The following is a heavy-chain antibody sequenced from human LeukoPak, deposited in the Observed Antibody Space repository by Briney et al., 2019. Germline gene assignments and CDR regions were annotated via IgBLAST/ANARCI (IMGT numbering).Heavy chain of an antibody. J-gene: IGHJ6*03. V-gene: IGHV1-69*06. CDR3: ARDRRYNWNYFDYYYYYMDV. CDR2: IIPIFGTA. D-gene: IGHD1-7*01. CDR1: GGTFSSYA. Sequence: AAVKVSCKASGGTFSSYAISWVRQAPGQGLDWMGGIIPIFGTANYAQKFQGRVTIAADKSTSTAYMELSSLRSEDTAVYYCARDRRYNWNYFDYYYYYMDVWGKGTTVTVSS.